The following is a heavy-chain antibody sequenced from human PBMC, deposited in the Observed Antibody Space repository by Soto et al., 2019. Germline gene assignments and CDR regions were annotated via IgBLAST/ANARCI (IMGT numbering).Heavy chain of an antibody. CDR2: IWYDESNK. V-gene: IGHV3-33*01. Sequence: QVQLVESGGGVVQPGRSLRLSCAASGFTFSSYGMHWVRQAAGKGLEWVAVIWYDESNKYYADSVKGRFTISRDNSKNTLYLQMNSLRAEDTAVYYCARDQNSSGWLGALDIWGQGTMVTVSS. J-gene: IGHJ3*02. D-gene: IGHD6-19*01. CDR1: GFTFSSYG. CDR3: ARDQNSSGWLGALDI.